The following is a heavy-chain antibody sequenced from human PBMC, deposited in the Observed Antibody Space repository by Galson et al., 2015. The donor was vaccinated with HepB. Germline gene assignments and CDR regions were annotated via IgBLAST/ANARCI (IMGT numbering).Heavy chain of an antibody. CDR2: IYWDDDK. CDR3: AHRRRQVIVATFFDY. V-gene: IGHV2-5*02. CDR1: GFSFTTSGEG. D-gene: IGHD3-16*02. J-gene: IGHJ4*02. Sequence: PALVKPTQTLTLTCNFSGFSFTTSGEGVGWIRQPPGKALEWLALIYWDDDKRYSPSLKNRLTITRDASKNEVVLTMTNVDPADTATYFCAHRRRQVIVATFFDYWGPGALVTVSP.